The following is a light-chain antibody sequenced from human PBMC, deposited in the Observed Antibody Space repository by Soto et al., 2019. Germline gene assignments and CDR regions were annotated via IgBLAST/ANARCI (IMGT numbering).Light chain of an antibody. Sequence: EIVMTQSPATLSVSPGERVTLSCRASQSVSSNLAWYQQKPGQAPRLLIYGASTRATAIPARFSGSGSGTELTLTINSLQSEDFALYYCQQYNNWPPWTFGQGNKVDVK. J-gene: IGKJ1*01. V-gene: IGKV3-15*01. CDR3: QQYNNWPPWT. CDR1: QSVSSN. CDR2: GAS.